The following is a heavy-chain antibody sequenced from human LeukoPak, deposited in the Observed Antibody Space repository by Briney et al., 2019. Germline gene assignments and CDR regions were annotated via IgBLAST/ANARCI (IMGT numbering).Heavy chain of an antibody. Sequence: SGGSLRLSCAAAGFTFSSYAMSWVRQAPGKGLEWVSAISGSGGSTYYADSVKGRFTISRDNSKNTLYLQMNSLRAEDTAVYYCAKDFGSSSGYYWGQGTLVTVSS. CDR2: ISGSGGST. D-gene: IGHD6-6*01. CDR1: GFTFSSYA. J-gene: IGHJ4*02. V-gene: IGHV3-23*01. CDR3: AKDFGSSSGYY.